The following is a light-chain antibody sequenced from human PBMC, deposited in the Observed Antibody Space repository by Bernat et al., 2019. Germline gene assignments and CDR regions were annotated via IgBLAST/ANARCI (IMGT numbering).Light chain of an antibody. V-gene: IGKV1-39*01. CDR3: QQSYSTPFT. J-gene: IGKJ3*01. CDR2: AAS. CDR1: QTITTY. Sequence: DIQMTQSPSSLSASVGDRVTITCRATQTITTYLNWYQQKPGKAPKFLIYAASTLQSGVPSRFSGSGSWTDFTLTISSLQPEDFATYYCQQSYSTPFTFGPGTKVEIE.